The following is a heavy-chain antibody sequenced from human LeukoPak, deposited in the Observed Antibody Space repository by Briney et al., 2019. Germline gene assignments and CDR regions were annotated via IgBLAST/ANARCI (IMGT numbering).Heavy chain of an antibody. Sequence: ASVKVSCKVSGYTLTELSMHWVRQAPGKGLEWMGGFDPEDGETIYAQKFQGRVTMTEDTSTDTAYMELSSLRSEDTAVYYCSTGLRRCSTGWADFDYWGQGTLV. CDR3: STGLRRCSTGWADFDY. CDR2: FDPEDGET. D-gene: IGHD6-25*01. J-gene: IGHJ4*02. V-gene: IGHV1-24*01. CDR1: GYTLTELS.